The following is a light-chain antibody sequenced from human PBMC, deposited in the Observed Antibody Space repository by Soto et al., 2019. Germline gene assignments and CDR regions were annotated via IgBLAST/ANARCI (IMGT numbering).Light chain of an antibody. CDR1: SSDIGAYNY. Sequence: QYALTQPASVSGSPGQSITISCTGTSSDIGAYNYVSWYQQHPGKAPKLMIYDVTNRPSGVSNRFSGSKSGNTASLTISGLQAEDEADYYCSSYASTSPLFGGGTKLTVL. V-gene: IGLV2-14*01. CDR3: SSYASTSPL. CDR2: DVT. J-gene: IGLJ2*01.